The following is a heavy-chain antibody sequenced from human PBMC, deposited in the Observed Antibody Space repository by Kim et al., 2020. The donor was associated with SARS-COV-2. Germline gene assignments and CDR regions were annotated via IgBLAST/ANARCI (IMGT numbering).Heavy chain of an antibody. Sequence: ASVKVSCKASGYTFTGYYMHWVRQAPGQGLEWMGWINPNSGGTNYAQKFQGRVTMTRDTSISTAYMELSRPRSDDTAVYYCARGFGNNNWFDPWGQGTLVTVSS. D-gene: IGHD3-10*01. CDR1: GYTFTGYY. V-gene: IGHV1-2*02. J-gene: IGHJ5*02. CDR3: ARGFGNNNWFDP. CDR2: INPNSGGT.